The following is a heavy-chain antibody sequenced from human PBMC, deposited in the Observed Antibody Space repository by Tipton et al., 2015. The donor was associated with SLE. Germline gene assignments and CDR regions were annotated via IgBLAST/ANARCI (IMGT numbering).Heavy chain of an antibody. J-gene: IGHJ3*02. D-gene: IGHD6-19*01. CDR1: GYSIGSGYY. Sequence: TLSLTCAVSGYSIGSGYYWNWIRQPAGKGLEWIGRIYTSGSTNYNPSLKSRPTISVDTSKNQFSLKLTSVTAADTAVYYCARQGTDGWYDAFDIWGPGTMVTVSS. CDR2: IYTSGST. CDR3: ARQGTDGWYDAFDI. V-gene: IGHV4-61*02.